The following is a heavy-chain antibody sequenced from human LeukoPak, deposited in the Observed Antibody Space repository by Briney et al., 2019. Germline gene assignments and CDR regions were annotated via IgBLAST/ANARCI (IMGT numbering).Heavy chain of an antibody. V-gene: IGHV3-48*01. Sequence: HSGGSPRLSCAASGFTFSTYSMNWVRQAPGKGLEWVSYISSSGSIIYYADSVKGRFTISRDNAKNSLYLQMSSLRAEDTAVYYCARADPGETTVTTKDYWGQGTLVTVSS. CDR1: GFTFSTYS. D-gene: IGHD4-17*01. CDR2: ISSSGSII. J-gene: IGHJ4*02. CDR3: ARADPGETTVTTKDY.